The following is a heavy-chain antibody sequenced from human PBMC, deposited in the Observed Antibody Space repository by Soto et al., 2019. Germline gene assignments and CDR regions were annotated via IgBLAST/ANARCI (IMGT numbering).Heavy chain of an antibody. J-gene: IGHJ4*02. D-gene: IGHD3-10*01. V-gene: IGHV1-2*04. Sequence: QVQLVQSGAEVKKPGASVKVSCKASGYTFTGYYMHWVRQAPGQGLEWMGWINPNSGGTNYAQKLQGWVTMTRDTSISTAYMELSRLRSDDTAVYYCARAPGFGELSPYYFDYWGQGTLVTVSS. CDR2: INPNSGGT. CDR1: GYTFTGYY. CDR3: ARAPGFGELSPYYFDY.